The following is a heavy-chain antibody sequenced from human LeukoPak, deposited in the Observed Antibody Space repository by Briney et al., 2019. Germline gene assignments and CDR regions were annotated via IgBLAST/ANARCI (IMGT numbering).Heavy chain of an antibody. CDR3: ARGDSGSSYRLFYFDF. CDR1: GFTFSRYL. D-gene: IGHD1-26*01. CDR2: IKQDGSEK. V-gene: IGHV3-7*03. Sequence: GGSLRLSCAASGFTFSRYLMSWVRQAPGKGLEWVANIKQDGSEKYFVDSVKGRFTISRDNSKNSLYLQMNSLRAEDTAVYYCARGDSGSSYRLFYFDFWGQGTLVTVSS. J-gene: IGHJ4*02.